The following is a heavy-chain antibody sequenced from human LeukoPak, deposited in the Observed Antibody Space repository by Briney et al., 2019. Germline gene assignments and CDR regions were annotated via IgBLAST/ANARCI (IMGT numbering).Heavy chain of an antibody. CDR2: IYYSGST. CDR1: GGSISSYY. Sequence: PSETLSLTCTVSGGSISSYYWSWIRQPPGKGLEWIGYIYYSGSTDSNPSLKSRVTISVDTSKNQFSLKLSSVTAADTAVYYCARERVFSYYDILTGSDYYGMDVWGQGTTVTVSS. CDR3: ARERVFSYYDILTGSDYYGMDV. D-gene: IGHD3-9*01. J-gene: IGHJ6*02. V-gene: IGHV4-59*12.